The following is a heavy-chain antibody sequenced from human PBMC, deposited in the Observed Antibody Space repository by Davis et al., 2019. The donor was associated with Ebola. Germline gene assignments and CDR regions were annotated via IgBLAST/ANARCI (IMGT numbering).Heavy chain of an antibody. V-gene: IGHV3-74*01. CDR3: ATDPYGGNPQSADY. D-gene: IGHD3-16*01. J-gene: IGHJ4*02. CDR1: GFAFSRNW. CDR2: INSDGSFT. Sequence: HTGGSLRLSCAASGFAFSRNWMQWVRQAPGKGLVWVARINSDGSFTSYGDSVKGRFTISRDNAKNTLYLQMTSLRADDTAVYYCATDPYGGNPQSADYWGQGSLVTVSS.